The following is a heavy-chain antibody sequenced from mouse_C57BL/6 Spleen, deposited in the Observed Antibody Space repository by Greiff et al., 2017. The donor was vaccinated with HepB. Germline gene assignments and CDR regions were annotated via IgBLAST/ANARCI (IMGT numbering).Heavy chain of an antibody. J-gene: IGHJ3*01. V-gene: IGHV5-17*01. CDR3: AIYDYDGFAY. CDR2: ISSGSSTI. D-gene: IGHD2-4*01. Sequence: EVKLVESGGGLVKPGGSLKLSCAASGFTFSDYGMHWVRQAPEKGLEWVAYISSGSSTIYYADTVKGRFTISRDNAKNTLFLQMTSLRSEDTAMYYCAIYDYDGFAYWGQGTLVTGSA. CDR1: GFTFSDYG.